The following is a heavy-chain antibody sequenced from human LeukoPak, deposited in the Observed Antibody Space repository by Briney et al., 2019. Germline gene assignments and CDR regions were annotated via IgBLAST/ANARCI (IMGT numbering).Heavy chain of an antibody. Sequence: PGGSLRLSCAASGFTFSSYAMHWVRQAPGKGLEWVAVISYDGSNKYYADSVKGRFTISRDNSKNTPYLQMNSLRAEDTAVYYCASTSYDFWSGYYGAFDIWGQGTMVTVSS. CDR2: ISYDGSNK. J-gene: IGHJ3*02. V-gene: IGHV3-30-3*01. CDR3: ASTSYDFWSGYYGAFDI. CDR1: GFTFSSYA. D-gene: IGHD3-3*01.